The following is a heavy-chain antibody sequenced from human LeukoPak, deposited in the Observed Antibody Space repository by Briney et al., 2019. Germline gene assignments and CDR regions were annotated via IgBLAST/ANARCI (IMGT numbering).Heavy chain of an antibody. V-gene: IGHV3-43*02. D-gene: IGHD3-22*01. CDR2: ISGDGGST. J-gene: IGHJ3*02. CDR1: GFTFDDYA. Sequence: GGPLRLSCAASGFTFDDYAMHWVRQAPGKGLEWVSLISGDGGSTYYADSVKGRFTISRDNSKNSLYLQMNSLRTEDTALYYCAKDYHITMIVVVINYAFDIWGQGTMVTVSS. CDR3: AKDYHITMIVVVINYAFDI.